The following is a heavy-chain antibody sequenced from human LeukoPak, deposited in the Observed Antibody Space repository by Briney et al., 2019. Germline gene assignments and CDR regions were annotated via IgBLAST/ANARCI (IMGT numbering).Heavy chain of an antibody. CDR2: IYTSGST. J-gene: IGHJ4*02. D-gene: IGHD3-10*01. Sequence: SSETLSLTCTVSGGSISSYYWSWIRQPAGKGLEWIGRIYTSGSTNYNPSLKSRVTMSVDTSKNQFSLKLSSVTAADTAVYYCARDYSLGFGELQYFDYWGQGTLVTVSS. CDR3: ARDYSLGFGELQYFDY. V-gene: IGHV4-4*07. CDR1: GGSISSYY.